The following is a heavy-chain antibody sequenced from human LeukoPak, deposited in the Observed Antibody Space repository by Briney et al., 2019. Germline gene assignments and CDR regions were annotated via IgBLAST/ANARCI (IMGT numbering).Heavy chain of an antibody. D-gene: IGHD3-22*01. J-gene: IGHJ4*02. CDR1: GSTFSSFA. Sequence: GGSLRLSCAASGSTFSSFAINWVRQAPGKGLEWVSAISGSGGSTYYADSVKGRFTISRDNSKNTLYLQMNSLRAEDTAVYYCAKDYYDSRGGYWGQGTLVTVSS. CDR2: ISGSGGST. CDR3: AKDYYDSRGGY. V-gene: IGHV3-23*01.